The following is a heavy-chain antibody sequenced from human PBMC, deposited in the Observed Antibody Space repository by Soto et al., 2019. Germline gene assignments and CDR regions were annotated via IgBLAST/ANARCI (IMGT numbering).Heavy chain of an antibody. Sequence: QVHLVQSGAEVKKPGASVKVSCKGSGYTFTSYGITWVRQAPGQGLEWMGWISAHNGNTDYAQKLQGRVTVTRDTSTSTVYMELRSLRSDDRAVYYCARGRYGDYWGQGALVTVSS. CDR1: GYTFTSYG. V-gene: IGHV1-18*01. CDR3: ARGRYGDY. CDR2: ISAHNGNT. J-gene: IGHJ4*02. D-gene: IGHD1-1*01.